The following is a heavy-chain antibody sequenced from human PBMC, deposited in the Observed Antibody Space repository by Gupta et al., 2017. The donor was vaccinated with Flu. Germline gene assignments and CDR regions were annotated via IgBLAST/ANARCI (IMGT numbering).Heavy chain of an antibody. CDR3: ARNRGWEQFDY. V-gene: IGHV3-7*01. CDR2: INQDGSTK. J-gene: IGHJ4*02. D-gene: IGHD3-10*01. CDR1: GFTFSDSW. Sequence: EVQLVESGGGLVQPGGSLRLSCAASGFTFSDSWMNWVRQAPGKGLEWVANINQDGSTKNYVDSLKGRFTVSRDNAKNSLYLQMDSLRAEDTAVDFCARNRGWEQFDYWGQGTLVTVSS.